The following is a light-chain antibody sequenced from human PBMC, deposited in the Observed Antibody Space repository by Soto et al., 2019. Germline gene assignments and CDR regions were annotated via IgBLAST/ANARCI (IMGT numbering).Light chain of an antibody. V-gene: IGLV1-44*01. J-gene: IGLJ3*02. Sequence: QSVLTQPPSASGTPGQRVTISCSGSSSNIGSNTVYWYQQLPGTAPKLLIYGTTNRPAGVPARFSGSKSGTSASLAITGLQAEDEADYYCQSYDSSLRGAVFGGGTKLTVL. CDR1: SSNIGSNT. CDR2: GTT. CDR3: QSYDSSLRGAV.